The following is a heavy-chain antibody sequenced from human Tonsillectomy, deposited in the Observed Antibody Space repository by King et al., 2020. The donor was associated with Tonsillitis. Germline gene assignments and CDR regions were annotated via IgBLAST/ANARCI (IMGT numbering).Heavy chain of an antibody. J-gene: IGHJ6*02. V-gene: IGHV3-53*01. Sequence: VQLVESGGGLIQPGGSLRLSCAASGFTVSSNYMTWVRQAPGKGLEWVSVIYITGSTYYADSVKGRFIIFRDDSKNTVHLQMNSLKAEDTAVYYCAYDTSGNYYGFDVWGQGTTPTVSS. D-gene: IGHD3-9*01. CDR2: IYITGST. CDR1: GFTVSSNY. CDR3: AYDTSGNYYGFDV.